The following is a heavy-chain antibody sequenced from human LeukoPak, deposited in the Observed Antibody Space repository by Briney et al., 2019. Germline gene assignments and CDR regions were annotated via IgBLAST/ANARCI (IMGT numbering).Heavy chain of an antibody. CDR2: IGGSGGST. J-gene: IGHJ4*02. CDR3: AKGRTHYYDTIGY. Sequence: GGSLRLSCAASGFTFSNYAMSWVRQAPGKGLEWVSTIGGSGGSTYYADSVKGRFTISRDNSKNTLYLQMNSLRAEDTAVYYCAKGRTHYYDTIGYWGQGTLVTVSS. V-gene: IGHV3-23*01. CDR1: GFTFSNYA. D-gene: IGHD3-22*01.